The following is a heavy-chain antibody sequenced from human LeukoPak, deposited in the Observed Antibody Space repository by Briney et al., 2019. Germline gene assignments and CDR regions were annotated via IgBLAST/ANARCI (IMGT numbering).Heavy chain of an antibody. CDR2: MFHSGST. V-gene: IGHV4-59*08. CDR3: AKHSAHYGGNAYFDS. D-gene: IGHD4-17*01. CDR1: GGSVTTYY. J-gene: IGHJ4*02. Sequence: SETLSLTCTVSGGSVTTYYWSWIRQPPGKGLEWIGYMFHSGSTNCHPSLKSRVTFSIDASKNHFSLKLTSVTAPDTAIYYCAKHSAHYGGNAYFDSWGQGAPVTVSS.